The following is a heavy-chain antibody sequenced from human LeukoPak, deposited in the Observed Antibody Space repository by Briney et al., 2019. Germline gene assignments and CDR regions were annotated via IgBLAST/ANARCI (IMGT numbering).Heavy chain of an antibody. J-gene: IGHJ4*02. CDR1: GFTFNNYE. CDR2: ISSSGSST. V-gene: IGHV3-48*03. Sequence: GGSLRLSCAASGFTFNNYEMTWVRQAPGKGLEWVSYISSSGSSTYYADSVKGRFTISRDNTKNSLYLQMNSLRAEDTAVYCCARGGVGVHFDYWGQGTLVTVSS. D-gene: IGHD1-26*01. CDR3: ARGGVGVHFDY.